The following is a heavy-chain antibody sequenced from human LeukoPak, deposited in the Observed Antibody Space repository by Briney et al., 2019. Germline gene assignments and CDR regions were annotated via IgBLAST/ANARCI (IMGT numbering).Heavy chain of an antibody. D-gene: IGHD2-15*01. J-gene: IGHJ4*02. V-gene: IGHV3-23*01. CDR1: GFTFITYA. CDR2: ISGSGGST. CDR3: AKDLRQSGPSDY. Sequence: PGGSLRLSCVASGFTFITYAMRWLRQAPGKGLEWVSSISGSGGSTYYADSVKGRFTISRDNSKNTLYLQMNSLRAEDTAVYYCAKDLRQSGPSDYWGQGTLVTVSS.